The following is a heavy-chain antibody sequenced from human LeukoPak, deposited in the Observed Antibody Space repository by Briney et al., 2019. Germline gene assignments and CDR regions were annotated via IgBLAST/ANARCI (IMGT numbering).Heavy chain of an antibody. Sequence: GGSLRLFCAASGFTFSSYWLTWVRQTPGKGLEWVANIRMDGGEQYYMDSVAGRFTISRDNAKNSLYLQMYSLRPEDTAVYYCARDKGYNTAYWGRGTLVTVSS. CDR2: IRMDGGEQ. CDR3: ARDKGYNTAY. J-gene: IGHJ4*02. CDR1: GFTFSSYW. D-gene: IGHD5-24*01. V-gene: IGHV3-7*01.